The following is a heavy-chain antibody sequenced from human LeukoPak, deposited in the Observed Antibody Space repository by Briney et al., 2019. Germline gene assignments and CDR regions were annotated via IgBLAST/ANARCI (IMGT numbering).Heavy chain of an antibody. CDR3: AKFQLVKIYYYYMDV. D-gene: IGHD2-2*01. J-gene: IGHJ6*03. CDR2: ISGSGGST. CDR1: GFTFSSYA. V-gene: IGHV3-23*01. Sequence: PGGSLRLSCAASGFTFSSYAMSWVRQAPGKGLEWVSAISGSGGSTYYADSVKGRFTISRDNSKNTLYLQMNGLRAEDTAVYYCAKFQLVKIYYYYMDVWGKGTTVTVSS.